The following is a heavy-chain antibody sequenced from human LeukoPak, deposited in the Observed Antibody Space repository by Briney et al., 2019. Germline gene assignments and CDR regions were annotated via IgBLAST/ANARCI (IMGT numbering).Heavy chain of an antibody. CDR1: GFTVSINY. CDR2: IYSGGST. J-gene: IGHJ4*02. Sequence: GGSLRLSCAASGFTVSINYMSWVRQAPGKGLEWVSVIYSGGSTYYADSVKGRFTISRDNSKNTLYLQMNSLRAEDTAVYYCARAPLGGAGLTGWGQGTLVTVSS. D-gene: IGHD3-9*01. CDR3: ARAPLGGAGLTG. V-gene: IGHV3-53*01.